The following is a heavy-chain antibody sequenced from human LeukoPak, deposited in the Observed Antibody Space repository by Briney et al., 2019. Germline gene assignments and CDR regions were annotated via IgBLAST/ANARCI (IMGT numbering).Heavy chain of an antibody. CDR1: GGSISIYY. Sequence: SETLSLTCTVSGGSISIYYWSWIPQPAGKGLECIVHIYNSGSTNYNPSLKGRVTMSVATSKNQFSLHLSSVTAADTAVYYCARSAFLVTAPGLYYFDYWGQGTLVAVSS. V-gene: IGHV4-4*07. CDR2: IYNSGST. J-gene: IGHJ4*02. D-gene: IGHD6-13*01. CDR3: ARSAFLVTAPGLYYFDY.